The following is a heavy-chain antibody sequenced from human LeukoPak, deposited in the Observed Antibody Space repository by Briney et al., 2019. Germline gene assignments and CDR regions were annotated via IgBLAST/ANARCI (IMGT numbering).Heavy chain of an antibody. CDR2: IKSKTDGGTT. CDR3: TTSIDYVWGSYRSLLDY. Sequence: GGSLRLSCAASGFTFSNAWMSWVRQAPGKGLEWVGRIKSKTDGGTTDYAAPVKGRFTISRDDSKNTLYLQMNSLKTEDTAVYYCTTSIDYVWGSYRSLLDYWGQGTLVTVSS. D-gene: IGHD3-16*02. CDR1: GFTFSNAW. J-gene: IGHJ4*02. V-gene: IGHV3-15*01.